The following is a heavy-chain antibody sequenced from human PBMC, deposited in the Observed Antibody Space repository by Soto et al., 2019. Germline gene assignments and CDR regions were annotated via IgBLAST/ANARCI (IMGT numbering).Heavy chain of an antibody. V-gene: IGHV4-39*01. Sequence: QLQLQESGPGLVKPSETLSLTCTVSGGSINSSAYYWGWIRQPPGEGLEWIGSIAYGESTYYNPSLKKLVTTSVDTSTNQFSLQLNSVTAPDTAVYYCARREYCSGGSCYHFDSWGHGTLVTVSS. CDR3: ARREYCSGGSCYHFDS. J-gene: IGHJ4*01. CDR1: GGSINSSAYY. D-gene: IGHD2-15*01. CDR2: IAYGEST.